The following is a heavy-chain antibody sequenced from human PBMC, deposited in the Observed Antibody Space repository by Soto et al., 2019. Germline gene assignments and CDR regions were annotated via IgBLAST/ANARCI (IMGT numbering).Heavy chain of an antibody. Sequence: GGSLRLSCAASGFIFNNAWMTWVRQAPGKGLEWVAHIKSRPDGGTADYAASVKGRFTISRDDSRYTLYLQMNSLRIEDTAVYYCTTAGPRDWYFNLWGRGTLVNVS. CDR3: TTAGPRDWYFNL. V-gene: IGHV3-15*01. CDR2: IKSRPDGGTA. J-gene: IGHJ2*01. CDR1: GFIFNNAW.